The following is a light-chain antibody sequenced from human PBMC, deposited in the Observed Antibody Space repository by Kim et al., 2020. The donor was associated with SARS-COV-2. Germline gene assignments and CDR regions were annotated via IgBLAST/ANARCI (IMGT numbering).Light chain of an antibody. CDR1: QNSNSW. CDR2: DAS. V-gene: IGKV1-5*01. CDR3: QQYNSYSYS. J-gene: IGKJ2*01. Sequence: SASVGDTVTITCRASQNSNSWLAWYQQKPGRAPKFLIYDASDLRSGVPSRFRGRGSGTQFTLTISGLQPEDFATYYCQQYNSYSYSFGQGTKLEI.